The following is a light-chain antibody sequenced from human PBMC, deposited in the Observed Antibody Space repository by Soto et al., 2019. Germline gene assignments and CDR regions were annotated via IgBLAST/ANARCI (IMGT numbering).Light chain of an antibody. CDR1: SSDVGGYNY. J-gene: IGLJ1*01. CDR3: SSYTSSSTPLYV. V-gene: IGLV2-14*01. Sequence: QSALTQPASVSGSPGQSITISCTGTSSDVGGYNYVSWYQQHPGKAPKLMIYEVTNRPSGVSNRFSGSKSGNTASLTISGIQAEDEAGYCCSSYTSSSTPLYVFGTGTKLTVL. CDR2: EVT.